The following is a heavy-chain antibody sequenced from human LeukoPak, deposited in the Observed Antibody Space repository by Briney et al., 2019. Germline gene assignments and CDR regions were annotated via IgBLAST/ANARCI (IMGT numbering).Heavy chain of an antibody. CDR1: GFTFRRYT. D-gene: IGHD3-22*01. Sequence: NPGGSLRLSCAASGFTFRRYTMTWVRQAPGKGLEWVSSISSNSAYIYYADSLRGRLTISRDNAKNSLYLQVDSLGADDTAVYYYAREGGFHYDSSGDAFDIWGQGTMVTVSS. CDR3: AREGGFHYDSSGDAFDI. V-gene: IGHV3-21*01. J-gene: IGHJ3*02. CDR2: ISSNSAYI.